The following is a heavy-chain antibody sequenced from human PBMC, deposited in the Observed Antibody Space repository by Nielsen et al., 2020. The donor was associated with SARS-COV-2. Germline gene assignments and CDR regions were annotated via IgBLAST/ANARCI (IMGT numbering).Heavy chain of an antibody. CDR3: AKGDLRFNWFDP. D-gene: IGHD3-3*01. CDR1: GFTFSSYA. J-gene: IGHJ5*02. Sequence: GESLKISCAASGFTFSSYAMSWVRQAPGKGLEWVSAISGSGGSTYYADSVKGRFTISRDNYRNTLYLQMNSLRAEDTAVYYCAKGDLRFNWFDPWGPGTLVTVSS. CDR2: ISGSGGST. V-gene: IGHV3-23*01.